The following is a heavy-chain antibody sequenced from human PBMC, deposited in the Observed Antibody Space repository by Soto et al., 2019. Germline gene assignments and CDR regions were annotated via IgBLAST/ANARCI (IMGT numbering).Heavy chain of an antibody. CDR2: ISWNSGTI. Sequence: DVQLVESGGGLVQPGRSLRLSCGASGFTFDEYGMHWVRQAPGKGLEWVSGISWNSGTIGYADSVKGRFTISRDNAKKSLYLQMSSLRAEDTALYYCAKSTGGTANGMDVWGEGPTVTVSS. D-gene: IGHD2-8*02. CDR3: AKSTGGTANGMDV. CDR1: GFTFDEYG. V-gene: IGHV3-9*01. J-gene: IGHJ6*04.